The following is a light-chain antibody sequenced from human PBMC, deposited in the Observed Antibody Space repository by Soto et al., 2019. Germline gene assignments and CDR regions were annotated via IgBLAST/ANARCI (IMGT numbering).Light chain of an antibody. J-gene: IGKJ5*01. CDR1: QSVSSY. CDR3: QQRSNWPPIT. V-gene: IGKV3-11*01. CDR2: DAS. Sequence: EIVLTQSPATLSWSPGERATLSCRASQSVSSYLAWYQQTPGQAPRLLIYDASNRATGIPARFSGSGSGTDFTLTISSLEPEDFAVYYCQQRSNWPPITFGQGTRLEIK.